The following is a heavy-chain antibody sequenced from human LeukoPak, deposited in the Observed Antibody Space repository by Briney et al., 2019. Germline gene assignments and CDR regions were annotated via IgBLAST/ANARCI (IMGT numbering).Heavy chain of an antibody. J-gene: IGHJ4*02. D-gene: IGHD6-13*01. CDR3: ARHIYSSSWYEGAPFDY. CDR1: GGSISSRTYY. CDR2: FYSSGST. V-gene: IGHV4-39*01. Sequence: SETLSLTCTVSGGSISSRTYYWGWIRQPPGKGLEWIGSFYSSGSTYYNPSLKSRVTISVDTSKSQFSLKLSSVTAADTAAYYCARHIYSSSWYEGAPFDYWGQGTLVTVSS.